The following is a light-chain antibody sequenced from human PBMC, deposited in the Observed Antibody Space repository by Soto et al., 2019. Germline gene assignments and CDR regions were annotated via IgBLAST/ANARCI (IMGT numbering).Light chain of an antibody. J-gene: IGKJ1*01. Sequence: EIVLTQSPGTLSLSPGERATLSCRASQSVSSSYLAWYQQKPGQAPRLLIYGASSRATGIPDRFSGSGSGTDFTLTISRPEPEDFAMYYCQQYGGSPWTFGQGTKVEIK. CDR2: GAS. CDR3: QQYGGSPWT. CDR1: QSVSSSY. V-gene: IGKV3-20*01.